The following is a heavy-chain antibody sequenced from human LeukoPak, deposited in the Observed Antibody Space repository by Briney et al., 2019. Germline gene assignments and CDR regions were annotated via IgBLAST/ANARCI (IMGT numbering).Heavy chain of an antibody. CDR2: ISGSGGST. CDR1: GFTFSSYA. CDR3: VRNRGYNYYPDSFDA. V-gene: IGHV3-23*01. D-gene: IGHD5-18*01. Sequence: PGGSLRLSCAASGFTFSSYAMSWVRQAPGEGLEWVSAISGSGGSTYYADSVKGRFTISRDNSKNTLYLQMNSLRAEDTAVYYCVRNRGYNYYPDSFDAWGQGTTVTVSS. J-gene: IGHJ3*01.